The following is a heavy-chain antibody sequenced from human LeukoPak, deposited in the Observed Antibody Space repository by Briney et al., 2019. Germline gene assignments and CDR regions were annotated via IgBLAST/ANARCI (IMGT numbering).Heavy chain of an antibody. CDR3: ARKTTVTKGGAFDI. CDR1: GFTVSSNY. CDR2: IYSGGST. D-gene: IGHD4-17*01. J-gene: IGHJ3*02. Sequence: PGGSLRLSCAASGFTVSSNYMSWVRQAPGKGLEWVSVIYSGGSTYYADSVKGRFTISRDNSKNTLYLQMSSLRAEDTAVYYCARKTTVTKGGAFDIWGQGTMVTVSS. V-gene: IGHV3-53*01.